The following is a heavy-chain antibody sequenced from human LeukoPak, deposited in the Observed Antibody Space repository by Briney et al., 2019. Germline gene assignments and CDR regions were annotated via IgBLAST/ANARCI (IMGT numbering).Heavy chain of an antibody. D-gene: IGHD4-17*01. CDR3: ARPHDYGDYGGNWFDP. CDR1: GYTFTGYY. V-gene: IGHV1-2*02. CDR2: INPNSGGT. Sequence: ASVKVSCKASGYTFTGYYMHWVRQAPGQGLEWMGWINPNSGGTNYAQKFQGRVTMTRDTSISTAYMELSRLRSDDTAVYYCARPHDYGDYGGNWFDPWGQGTLVTASS. J-gene: IGHJ5*02.